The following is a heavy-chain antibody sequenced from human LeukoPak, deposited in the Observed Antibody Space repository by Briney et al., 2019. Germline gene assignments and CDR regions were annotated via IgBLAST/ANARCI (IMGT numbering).Heavy chain of an antibody. CDR3: ARDNGSGKYYFDY. Sequence: PGGSLRLSCAASGFTLSSDYMSWVRQAPRQGLEGGSVIYRGGSTYYADSVKGRFTISRDNSKNTLYLQMNSLRAEDTAVYYCARDNGSGKYYFDYWGQGTLVTVSS. CDR1: GFTLSSDY. CDR2: IYRGGST. J-gene: IGHJ4*02. D-gene: IGHD3-10*01. V-gene: IGHV3-66*02.